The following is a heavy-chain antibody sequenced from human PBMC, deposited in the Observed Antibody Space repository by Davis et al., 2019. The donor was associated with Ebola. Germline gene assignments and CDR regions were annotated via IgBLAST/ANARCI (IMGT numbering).Heavy chain of an antibody. D-gene: IGHD1-26*01. CDR3: ARDVSG. CDR1: GFTFSSYW. J-gene: IGHJ4*02. V-gene: IGHV3-74*01. CDR2: INSDGSST. Sequence: HTGGSLRLSCAASGFTFSSYWMHWVRHAPGKRLVWVSRINSDGSSTSYADSVKGRFTITRDNAKNTLYLQMNSLRAEDTAVYYCARDVSGWGQGTLVTVSS.